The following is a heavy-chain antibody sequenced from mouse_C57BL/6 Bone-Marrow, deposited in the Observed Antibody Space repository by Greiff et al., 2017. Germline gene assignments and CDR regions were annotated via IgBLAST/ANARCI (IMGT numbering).Heavy chain of an antibody. Sequence: VQLQQSGAELVRPGASVKLSCTASGFNIKDDYMHWVKQRPEQGLEWIGWIDPENGDTEYASKFQGKATITADTSSNTAYLQLSRLTSEDTAVYYCTTPFYYYGSRRFDYWGQGTTLTVSS. CDR3: TTPFYYYGSRRFDY. CDR2: IDPENGDT. V-gene: IGHV14-4*01. CDR1: GFNIKDDY. D-gene: IGHD1-1*01. J-gene: IGHJ2*01.